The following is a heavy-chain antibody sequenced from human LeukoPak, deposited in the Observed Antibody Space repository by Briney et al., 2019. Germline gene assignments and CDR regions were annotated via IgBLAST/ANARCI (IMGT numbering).Heavy chain of an antibody. CDR1: GYTFTGYY. Sequence: ASVKVSCKASGYTFTGYYMHWVRQAPGQGLEWMGWINPNSGGTNYAQKFQGRVTMTRDTSISTAYMELSRLRSDDTAVYYCATETRYNYGDYVVYYFDYWGQGTLVTVSS. CDR2: INPNSGGT. CDR3: ATETRYNYGDYVVYYFDY. V-gene: IGHV1-2*02. D-gene: IGHD4-17*01. J-gene: IGHJ4*02.